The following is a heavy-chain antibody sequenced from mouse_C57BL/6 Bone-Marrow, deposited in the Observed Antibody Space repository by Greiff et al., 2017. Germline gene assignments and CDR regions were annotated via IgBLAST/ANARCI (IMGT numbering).Heavy chain of an antibody. D-gene: IGHD2-4*01. CDR2: IWWDDDK. V-gene: IGHV8-8*01. CDR3: ARTPIYYDYDYWYFDV. J-gene: IGHJ1*03. Sequence: QVTLKESGPGILQPSQTLSLTCSFSGFSLSTFGMGVGWIRQPSGKGLEWLAHIWWDDDKYYNPALTSRLTISKDTSKNQVFLKIAHVDTADTATYYCARTPIYYDYDYWYFDVWGTGTTVTVSS. CDR1: GFSLSTFGMG.